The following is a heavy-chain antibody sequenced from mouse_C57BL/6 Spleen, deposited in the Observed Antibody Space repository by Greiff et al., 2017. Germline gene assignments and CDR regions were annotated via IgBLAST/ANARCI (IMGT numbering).Heavy chain of an antibody. CDR1: GYTFTSYW. CDR3: ARRGYGNYGYAMDY. D-gene: IGHD2-1*01. J-gene: IGHJ4*01. V-gene: IGHV1-52*01. CDR2: IDPSDSET. Sequence: QVQLQQPGAELVRPGSSVKLSCKASGYTFTSYWLHWVKQRPIQGLEWIGNIDPSDSETHYNQKFKDKATLTVDKSSSPAYMQLSSLTSEDSAVYYCARRGYGNYGYAMDYWGQGTSVTVSS.